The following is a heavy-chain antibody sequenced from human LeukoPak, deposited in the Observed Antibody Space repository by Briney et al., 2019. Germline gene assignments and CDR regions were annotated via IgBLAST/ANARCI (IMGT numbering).Heavy chain of an antibody. CDR3: SGCSSTSCSSLYMDV. CDR2: IKSETDGGTT. CDR1: GFTFSNAW. J-gene: IGHJ6*03. Sequence: GGSLRLSCGASGFTFSNAWMSWVRQAPGKGLEWVGRIKSETDGGTTDYAAPVKGRFTISRDDSKSTLYLQMNSLKTEDTAVYYCSGCSSTSCSSLYMDVWGKGTTVTVPS. D-gene: IGHD2-2*01. V-gene: IGHV3-15*01.